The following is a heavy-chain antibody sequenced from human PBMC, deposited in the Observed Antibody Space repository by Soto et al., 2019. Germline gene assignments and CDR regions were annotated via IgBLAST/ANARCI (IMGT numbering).Heavy chain of an antibody. CDR1: GGSFSGYY. CDR2: INHSGST. Sequence: QVQLQQWGAGLLKPSETLSLTCAVYGGSFSGYYWSWIRQPPGKGLEWIGEINHSGSTNYNPSLKSRVTISVDTSKNQFSLKLSSVTAADTAVYYCARRRGSYYGSGAFDIWGQGTMVTVSS. V-gene: IGHV4-34*01. CDR3: ARRRGSYYGSGAFDI. J-gene: IGHJ3*02. D-gene: IGHD1-26*01.